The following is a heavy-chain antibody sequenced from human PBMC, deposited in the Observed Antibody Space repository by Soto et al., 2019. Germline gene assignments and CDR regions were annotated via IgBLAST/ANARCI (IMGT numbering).Heavy chain of an antibody. CDR1: GYTFTSYG. CDR3: ARVKLAYCGGDCSAPSYYYYYYGMDV. J-gene: IGHJ6*02. CDR2: ISAYNGNT. V-gene: IGHV1-18*01. Sequence: ASVKVSCKASGYTFTSYGISWVRQAPGQGLEWMGWISAYNGNTNYAQKLRGRVTMTTDTSTSTAYMELRSLRSDDTAVYYCARVKLAYCGGDCSAPSYYYYYYGMDVWGQGTTVTVSS. D-gene: IGHD2-21*02.